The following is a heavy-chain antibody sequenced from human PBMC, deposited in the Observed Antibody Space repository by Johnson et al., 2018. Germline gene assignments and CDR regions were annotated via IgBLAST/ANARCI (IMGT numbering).Heavy chain of an antibody. Sequence: VQLVESGGGLVQPGGSLRLSCAVSGFTFSNYWMNWVRQAPGKGLEWVASIKQDGSEKHYGDSVKGRFTISRDKARNSLCLQMNSLRAEDTAVYYWARENVTDYYGSGNYYTYYYYGMDAWGQGTTVTVSS. CDR2: IKQDGSEK. V-gene: IGHV3-7*01. CDR1: GFTFSNYW. CDR3: ARENVTDYYGSGNYYTYYYYGMDA. D-gene: IGHD3-10*01. J-gene: IGHJ6*02.